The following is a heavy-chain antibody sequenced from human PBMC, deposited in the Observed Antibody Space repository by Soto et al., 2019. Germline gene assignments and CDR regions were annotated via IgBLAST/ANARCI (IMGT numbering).Heavy chain of an antibody. CDR2: MNPNSGNT. CDR3: ARGRGTTIFGVVIPYGMDV. CDR1: GYTFTSYD. Sequence: QVQLVQSGAEVKKPGASVKVSCKASGYTFTSYDINWVRQATGQGLEWMGWMNPNSGNTGYAQKFQGRVTMNRNTSISTAYMELSSLRSEDTAVYYCARGRGTTIFGVVIPYGMDVWGPGTTVTVSS. D-gene: IGHD3-3*01. V-gene: IGHV1-8*01. J-gene: IGHJ6*02.